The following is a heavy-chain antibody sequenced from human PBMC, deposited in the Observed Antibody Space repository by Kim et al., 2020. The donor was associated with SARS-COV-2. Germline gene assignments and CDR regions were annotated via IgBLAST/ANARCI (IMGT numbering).Heavy chain of an antibody. CDR3: VKIREQLGYYYYYGMDV. V-gene: IGHV3-64D*06. D-gene: IGHD6-13*01. Sequence: VKGRFTISRDNSKNTLYLQMSSLRAEDTAVYYCVKIREQLGYYYYYGMDVWGQGTTVTVSS. J-gene: IGHJ6*02.